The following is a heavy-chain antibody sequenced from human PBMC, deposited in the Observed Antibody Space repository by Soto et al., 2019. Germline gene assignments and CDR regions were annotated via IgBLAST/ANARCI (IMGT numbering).Heavy chain of an antibody. CDR2: MNPNSGNT. J-gene: IGHJ4*02. CDR1: GYTFTRYD. Sequence: ASVKVSCKASGYTFTRYDINWVRQATGQGLEWMGWMNPNSGNTGYAQKFQGRVTMTRNTSISTAYMELSGLRSEDTAVYYCARGGPRYNWNYLDYWGQGTLVTVSS. CDR3: ARGGPRYNWNYLDY. D-gene: IGHD1-20*01. V-gene: IGHV1-8*01.